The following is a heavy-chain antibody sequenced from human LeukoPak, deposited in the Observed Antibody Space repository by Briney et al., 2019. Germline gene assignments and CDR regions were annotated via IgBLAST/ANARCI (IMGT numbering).Heavy chain of an antibody. Sequence: GASVKVSCKASGYTFTSYGISWVRQAPGQGLEWMGWISAYNGNTNYAQKLQGRVTMTTDTSTSTAYMELRSLRSDDTAVYYCARGPLYCSSTSCLFYWGQGTLVTVSS. CDR2: ISAYNGNT. CDR1: GYTFTSYG. CDR3: ARGPLYCSSTSCLFY. V-gene: IGHV1-18*01. D-gene: IGHD2-2*01. J-gene: IGHJ4*02.